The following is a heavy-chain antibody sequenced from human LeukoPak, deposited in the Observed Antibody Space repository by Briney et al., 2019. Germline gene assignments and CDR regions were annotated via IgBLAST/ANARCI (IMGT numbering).Heavy chain of an antibody. CDR1: GFTFSSYS. Sequence: RAGGSLRLSCAASGFTFSSYSMNWVRQAPGKGLEWVSSISSNSSYIYYADSVKGRFTISRDNAKNSLYLQMNSLRAEDTAVYYCARPASSDAFDIWGQGTMVTVSS. CDR2: ISSNSSYI. D-gene: IGHD2-15*01. V-gene: IGHV3-21*01. CDR3: ARPASSDAFDI. J-gene: IGHJ3*02.